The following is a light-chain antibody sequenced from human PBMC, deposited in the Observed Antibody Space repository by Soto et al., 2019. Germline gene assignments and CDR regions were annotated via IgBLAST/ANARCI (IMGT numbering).Light chain of an antibody. CDR2: DVS. CDR3: GSYAGSYTYV. Sequence: QSALTQPRSVSGSPGQSVTISCTGTSSDVGGYNYVSWYQQHPGKAPKLMIYDVSKRPSGVPDRFSGSKSGNTASLTSSGRQAEDEADYDCGSYAGSYTYVFGTGTKVTVL. V-gene: IGLV2-11*01. CDR1: SSDVGGYNY. J-gene: IGLJ1*01.